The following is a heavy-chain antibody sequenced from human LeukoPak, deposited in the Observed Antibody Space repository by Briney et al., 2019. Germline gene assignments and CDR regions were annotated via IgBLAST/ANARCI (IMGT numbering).Heavy chain of an antibody. CDR1: GFTFSSYA. CDR2: ISYDGSSK. D-gene: IGHD2-21*02. J-gene: IGHJ4*02. CDR3: ASTYCGGDCRFDY. V-gene: IGHV3-30-3*01. Sequence: GRSLRLSCAASGFTFSSYAMHWVRQAPGKGLEWVAVISYDGSSKYYADSVKGRFTISRDNSKNTLYLQMNSLRAEDTAVYYCASTYCGGDCRFDYWGQGTLVTVSS.